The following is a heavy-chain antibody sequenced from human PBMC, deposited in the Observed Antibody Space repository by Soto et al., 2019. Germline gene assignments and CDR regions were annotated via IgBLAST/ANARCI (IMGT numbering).Heavy chain of an antibody. CDR1: GGTFSSYT. CDR2: IIPILGIA. Sequence: ASVKVSCKASGGTFSSYTISWVRQAPGQGLEWMGRIIPILGIANYAQKFQGRVTITADKSTSTAYMELSSLRSEDTAVYYCARVGCSSTSCYSYYYYGMDVWGQGTTVTVSS. V-gene: IGHV1-69*02. D-gene: IGHD2-2*01. J-gene: IGHJ6*02. CDR3: ARVGCSSTSCYSYYYYGMDV.